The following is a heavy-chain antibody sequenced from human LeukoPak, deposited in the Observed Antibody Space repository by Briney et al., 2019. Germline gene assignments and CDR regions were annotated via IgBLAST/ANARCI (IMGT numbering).Heavy chain of an antibody. V-gene: IGHV4-61*01. D-gene: IGHD6-13*01. Sequence: ASETLSLTCTVSGGSVSSGSYYWSWIRQPPGKGLEWIGYIYYSGSTNYNSSLKSRVTISVDTSKNRFSLKLSSVTAADTAVYYCARARQQLVNHNVGDAFDIWGQGTMVTVSS. CDR2: IYYSGST. CDR1: GGSVSSGSYY. J-gene: IGHJ3*02. CDR3: ARARQQLVNHNVGDAFDI.